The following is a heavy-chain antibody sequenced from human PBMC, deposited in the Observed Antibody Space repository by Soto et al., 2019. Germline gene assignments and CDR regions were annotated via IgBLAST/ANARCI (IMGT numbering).Heavy chain of an antibody. CDR2: NSSYDGTT. CDR3: ARRDLDSVMVEGDY. Sequence: ASALFSSCASSGTFTSCGICWLRQAPGQGREGMGGNSSYDGTTSYNHKLQGRVTMTPDTSTSQAYMKLTTVTADDTAVYYCARRDLDSVMVEGDYWGQGTLVTVSS. CDR1: SGTFTSCG. V-gene: IGHV1-18*01. J-gene: IGHJ4*02. D-gene: IGHD5-18*01.